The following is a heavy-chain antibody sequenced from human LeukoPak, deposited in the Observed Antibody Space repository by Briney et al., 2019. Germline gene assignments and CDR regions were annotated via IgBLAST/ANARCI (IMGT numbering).Heavy chain of an antibody. Sequence: GGSLRLSCAASGFTFSSYSMNWVRQAPGKGLEWVSYISSSGDTISYADSVKGRFTISRDNAKSSLYLQMNSLRAEDTAVYYCARGGPYLRCPRDWGQGTLVTVSS. D-gene: IGHD4-17*01. J-gene: IGHJ4*02. CDR3: ARGGPYLRCPRD. CDR1: GFTFSSYS. CDR2: ISSSGDTI. V-gene: IGHV3-48*04.